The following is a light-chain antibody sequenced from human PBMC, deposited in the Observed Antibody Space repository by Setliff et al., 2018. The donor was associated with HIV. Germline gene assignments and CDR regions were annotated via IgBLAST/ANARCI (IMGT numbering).Light chain of an antibody. Sequence: QPVLTQPPSASATPGQTVTISCSSSSSNIGSHNVNWYQQLPGTAPKLLIYINSRRPSGVPDRFSGSMSGTSASLAISGLQSEDEGDYYCATWNDRVRGVVFGGGTKVTVL. CDR3: ATWNDRVRGVV. CDR1: SSNIGSHN. J-gene: IGLJ2*01. V-gene: IGLV1-44*01. CDR2: INS.